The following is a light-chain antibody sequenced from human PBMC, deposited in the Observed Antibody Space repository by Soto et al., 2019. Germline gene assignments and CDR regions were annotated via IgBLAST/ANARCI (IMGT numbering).Light chain of an antibody. J-gene: IGKJ2*01. Sequence: EIVMTQSPATLSVSPGKRVTLSCRASQSVSSNFAWYQQKPGQAPRLLIYGGSPRATVIPASSSGSGSETAYTLTISSLQSVDFAVYYCRQYHNWPPFTFGQGTKLEIK. CDR2: GGS. V-gene: IGKV3-15*01. CDR3: RQYHNWPPFT. CDR1: QSVSSN.